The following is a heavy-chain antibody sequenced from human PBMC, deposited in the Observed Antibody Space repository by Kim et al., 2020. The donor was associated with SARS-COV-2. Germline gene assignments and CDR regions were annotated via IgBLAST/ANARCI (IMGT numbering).Heavy chain of an antibody. CDR3: ARDNGYYDILTGYYPDAFDI. D-gene: IGHD3-9*01. Sequence: RFTISRDNAKNSLYLQMNSLRAEDTAVYYCARDNGYYDILTGYYPDAFDIWGQGTMVTVSS. V-gene: IGHV3-7*04. J-gene: IGHJ3*02.